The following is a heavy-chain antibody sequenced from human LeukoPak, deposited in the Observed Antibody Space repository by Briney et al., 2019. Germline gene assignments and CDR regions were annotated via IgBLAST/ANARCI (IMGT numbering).Heavy chain of an antibody. CDR2: IYSSGST. CDR3: AREKQWQYFDY. Sequence: PSETLSLTCNVSGGSIRGYYWSWIRQPPGKGREWIGYIYSSGSTNYNPSLKSRVTMSVDTSKNQFSLKVSSVTAADTAVYYCAREKQWQYFDYWGQGTLVTVSS. J-gene: IGHJ4*02. CDR1: GGSIRGYY. D-gene: IGHD6-19*01. V-gene: IGHV4-59*12.